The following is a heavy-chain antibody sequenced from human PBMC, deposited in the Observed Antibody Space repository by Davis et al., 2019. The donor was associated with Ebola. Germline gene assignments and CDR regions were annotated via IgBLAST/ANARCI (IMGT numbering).Heavy chain of an antibody. CDR3: ARAGEEPSLLRGYYYYGMDV. CDR2: ISAYNGNT. D-gene: IGHD7-27*01. V-gene: IGHV1-18*01. J-gene: IGHJ6*02. CDR1: GYTFTSYG. Sequence: ASVKVSCKASGYTFTSYGISWVRQAPGQGLEWMGWISAYNGNTNYAQKLQGRVTMTTDTSTSTAYVELSSLRSEDTAVYYCARAGEEPSLLRGYYYYGMDVWGQGTTVTVSS.